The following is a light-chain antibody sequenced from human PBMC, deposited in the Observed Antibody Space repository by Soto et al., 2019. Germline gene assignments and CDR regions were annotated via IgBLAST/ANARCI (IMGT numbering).Light chain of an antibody. Sequence: EIVMTQPPATLSVSPGERATLSCRASQSVSSNLAWYQQKPGQAPRLLIYGASTRATGIPARFSGSGSGTEFTLTISSLQSEDFAVYYGQHYNNWPRTFGQGTKVEIK. CDR1: QSVSSN. J-gene: IGKJ1*01. CDR3: QHYNNWPRT. CDR2: GAS. V-gene: IGKV3-15*01.